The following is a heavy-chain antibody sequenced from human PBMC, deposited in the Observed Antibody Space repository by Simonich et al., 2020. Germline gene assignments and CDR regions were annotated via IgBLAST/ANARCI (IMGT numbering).Heavy chain of an antibody. CDR3: AREQARGGAFDI. CDR1: GFTFSSYS. V-gene: IGHV3-21*01. D-gene: IGHD3-16*01. J-gene: IGHJ3*02. CDR2: ISSRSSYI. Sequence: EVQLVESGGGLVKPGGSLRLSCAASGFTFSSYSMNWGRPAPGKGREGGSAISSRSSYIYYADSVKGRFTIPRDNAKNSLYLQMNSLRAEDTAVYYCAREQARGGAFDIWGQGTMVTVSS.